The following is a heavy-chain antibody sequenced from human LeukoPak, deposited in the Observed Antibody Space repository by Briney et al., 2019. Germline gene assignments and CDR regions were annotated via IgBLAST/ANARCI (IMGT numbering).Heavy chain of an antibody. CDR3: AHGRVTSSFAGSFDI. Sequence: ESGPTLLKPPQTLTLTCTFSGISLSTSGVGVGWIRQPPGKALVGLAIIYWDDDKRYSPSLKSRLTITKATSQNQVVLTMTNMDPVDTATYYCAHGRVTSSFAGSFDIWGPGTMVTVSS. CDR1: GISLSTSGVG. D-gene: IGHD2-21*02. V-gene: IGHV2-5*02. J-gene: IGHJ3*02. CDR2: IYWDDDK.